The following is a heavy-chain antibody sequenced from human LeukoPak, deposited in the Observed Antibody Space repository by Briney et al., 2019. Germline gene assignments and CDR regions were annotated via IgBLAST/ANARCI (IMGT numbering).Heavy chain of an antibody. CDR1: GFTLSNYW. CDR3: ARASKPWLQLT. Sequence: AGGSLRLSCAASGFTLSNYWMIWVRQAPGKGLEWVGNIKQDGSEKRYADSVRGRFTISRDNAQTSLYLQMNSLRAEDTAVYYCARASKPWLQLTWGQGTLVTVSS. D-gene: IGHD5-24*01. CDR2: IKQDGSEK. V-gene: IGHV3-7*05. J-gene: IGHJ5*02.